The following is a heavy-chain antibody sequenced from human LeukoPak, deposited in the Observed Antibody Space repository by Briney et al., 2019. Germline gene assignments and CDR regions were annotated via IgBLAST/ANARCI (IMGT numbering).Heavy chain of an antibody. CDR3: AKDIPLGARIVGATGY. Sequence: PGGSLRLSCAASGFTFSSYAMSWVRQAPGKGLEWVSAISGSGGSTYYADSVKGRFTISRDNSKNRLYLQMNSLRAEDTAVYYCAKDIPLGARIVGATGYWGQGTLVTVS. CDR1: GFTFSSYA. D-gene: IGHD1-26*01. CDR2: ISGSGGST. J-gene: IGHJ4*02. V-gene: IGHV3-23*01.